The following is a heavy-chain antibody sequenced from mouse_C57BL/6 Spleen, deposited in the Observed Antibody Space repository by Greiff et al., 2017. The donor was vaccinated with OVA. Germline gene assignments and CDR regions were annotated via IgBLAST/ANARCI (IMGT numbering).Heavy chain of an antibody. CDR2: IYPGSGNT. V-gene: IGHV1-66*01. J-gene: IGHJ4*01. CDR3: AREGVFYAMDY. CDR1: GYSFTSYY. Sequence: QVQLQQSGPELVKPGASVKISCKASGYSFTSYYIHWVKQRPGQGLEWIGWIYPGSGNTKYNEKFKGKATLTADTSSSTAYMQLSSLTSEDSAVYYCAREGVFYAMDYWGQGTSVTVSS.